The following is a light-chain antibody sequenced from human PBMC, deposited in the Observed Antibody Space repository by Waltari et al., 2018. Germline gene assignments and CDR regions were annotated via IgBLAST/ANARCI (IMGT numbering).Light chain of an antibody. CDR1: QSISGF. Sequence: DIQMTQSPSSLSASVGDRVTITCRASQSISGFLNWYQHKAGKAPKLLIYTASKVQTGVPSQFSGSGSGTNFTLTISSLQPDDFATYYCQQYNSYSFLTFGGGTKVEIK. J-gene: IGKJ4*01. CDR2: TAS. V-gene: IGKV1-39*01. CDR3: QQYNSYSFLT.